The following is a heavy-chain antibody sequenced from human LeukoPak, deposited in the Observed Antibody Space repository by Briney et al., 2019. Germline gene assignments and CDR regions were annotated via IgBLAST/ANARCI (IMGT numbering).Heavy chain of an antibody. J-gene: IGHJ4*02. D-gene: IGHD2-2*02. CDR1: GGSFSGYY. CDR3: ARLVSDVVPAAIGSLDY. CDR2: INHSGST. Sequence: SETLSLTCAVYGGSFSGYYWSWIRQPPGKGLEWIGEINHSGSTNYNPSLKSRVTISVDTSKNQFSLKLSSVTAADTAVYYCARLVSDVVPAAIGSLDYWGQGTLVTVSS. V-gene: IGHV4-34*01.